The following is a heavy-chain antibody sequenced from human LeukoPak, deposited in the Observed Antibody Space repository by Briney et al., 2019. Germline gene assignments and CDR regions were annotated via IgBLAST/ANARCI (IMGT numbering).Heavy chain of an antibody. V-gene: IGHV3-48*01. Sequence: GGSLRLSCAASGFPLRSYSINWVSQAPGKGLKWVSYINIDSITVNYADSVKGRFTISRDNAKNSLYLQMNSLRAEDTAVYYCSTAKFDNWGQGTLVTVSS. CDR1: GFPLRSYS. CDR2: INIDSITV. J-gene: IGHJ4*02. CDR3: STAKFDN.